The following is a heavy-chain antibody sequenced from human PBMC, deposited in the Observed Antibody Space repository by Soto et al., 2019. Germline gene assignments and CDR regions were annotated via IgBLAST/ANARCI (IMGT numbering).Heavy chain of an antibody. J-gene: IGHJ5*02. CDR2: INPDTGGT. V-gene: IGHV1-2*04. CDR3: VRAVGREGSRWYRGAYDA. D-gene: IGHD6-19*01. CDR1: GYTFTAYY. Sequence: QVQLVQSGAEVKKSGASVKVSCKASGYTFTAYYIHWLRQAPGQGLEWLGWINPDTGGTDYAQKFQGWVTLTRDTSKTTAYMDLRSLKSDDTAVFYCVRAVGREGSRWYRGAYDAWGQGTLITVSS.